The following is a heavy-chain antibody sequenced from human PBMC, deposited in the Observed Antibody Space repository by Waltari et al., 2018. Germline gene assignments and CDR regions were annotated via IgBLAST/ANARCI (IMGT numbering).Heavy chain of an antibody. J-gene: IGHJ4*02. CDR3: TTDRGIGPRPLFDS. D-gene: IGHD6-6*01. CDR1: GFSVTNAW. Sequence: DVQLVESGGGLVKPGGSLRLSCAVSGFSVTNAWMGWVRQAPGKGLVWVGRIKSRTDGGKKDYATPVKVGFSISIDESQNTLYLQMNSRKTEDTAFYHCTTDRGIGPRPLFDSWGQGTLVTVSS. CDR2: IKSRTDGGKK. V-gene: IGHV3-15*01.